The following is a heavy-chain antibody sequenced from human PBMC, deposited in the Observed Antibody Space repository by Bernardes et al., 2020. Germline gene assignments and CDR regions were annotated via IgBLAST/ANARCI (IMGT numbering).Heavy chain of an antibody. V-gene: IGHV3-23*01. Sequence: GGSLRLSCETSGFIFKNFAMSWVRQAPGEGLEWVSGISGGAAYIYYADSVKGRFTISRDDSKNTLYLQMNSLRVEDMALYYCAKDRLRSGTNFWGQGTLVTVSS. CDR2: ISGGAAYI. D-gene: IGHD2-8*01. J-gene: IGHJ4*02. CDR3: AKDRLRSGTNF. CDR1: GFIFKNFA.